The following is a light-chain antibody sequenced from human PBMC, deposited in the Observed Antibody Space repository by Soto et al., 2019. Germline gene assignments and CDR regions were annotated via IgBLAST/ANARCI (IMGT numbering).Light chain of an antibody. CDR3: QQFEDLPYT. J-gene: IGKJ2*01. CDR2: DAS. CDR1: QDIANH. V-gene: IGKV1-33*01. Sequence: DIQMTQSPSSLSASVGDRVTITCQASQDIANHLCWYQQKPGTAPKLLIYDASNLETGVPSRFRGSGYGTDFTFSINNLQPEDFATYFCQQFEDLPYTFGQGTKLEIK.